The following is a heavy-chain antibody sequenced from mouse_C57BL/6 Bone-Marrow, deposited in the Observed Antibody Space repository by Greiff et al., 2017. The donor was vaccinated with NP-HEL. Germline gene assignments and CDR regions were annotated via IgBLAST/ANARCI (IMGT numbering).Heavy chain of an antibody. V-gene: IGHV2-6-1*01. D-gene: IGHD1-1*01. CDR1: GFSLTSYG. J-gene: IGHJ4*01. CDR2: IWSDGST. CDR3: ARHGHYYGSSYEGYAMDY. Sequence: QVQLKESGPGLVAPSQSLSITCTVSGFSLTSYGVHWVRQPPGKGLEWLVVIWSDGSTTYNSALKSRLSISKDNSKSQVFLKMNSLQTDYTAMYYCARHGHYYGSSYEGYAMDYWGQGTSVTVSS.